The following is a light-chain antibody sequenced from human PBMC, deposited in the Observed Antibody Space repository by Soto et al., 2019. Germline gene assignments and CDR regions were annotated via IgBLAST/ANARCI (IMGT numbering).Light chain of an antibody. CDR3: QQYYSTPYT. CDR1: QSVLYNSNNKNY. CDR2: WAS. V-gene: IGKV4-1*01. J-gene: IGKJ2*01. Sequence: DIVMTQSPDSLAVSLGERATINCKSSQSVLYNSNNKNYLAWYQQKPGQPPKLLIYWASTRESGVPDRFSGSGSGTDFTLTISCLQAEDVALYYCQQYYSTPYTFGQGTKLEIK.